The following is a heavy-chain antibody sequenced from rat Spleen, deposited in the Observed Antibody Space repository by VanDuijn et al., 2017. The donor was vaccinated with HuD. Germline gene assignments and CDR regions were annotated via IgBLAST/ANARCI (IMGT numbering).Heavy chain of an antibody. J-gene: IGHJ3*01. CDR2: ISTGGGNT. CDR3: ARALMGITPFAY. D-gene: IGHD1-9*01. Sequence: EVQLVESGGGLVQPGRSMKLSCAALGFTFSNYYMAWVRQAPTKGLEWVASISTGGGNTYYRDSVKGRFTISRDNAKSNLYLQMESLRSENTATYYCARALMGITPFAYWGQGTLVTVSS. V-gene: IGHV5-25*01. CDR1: GFTFSNYY.